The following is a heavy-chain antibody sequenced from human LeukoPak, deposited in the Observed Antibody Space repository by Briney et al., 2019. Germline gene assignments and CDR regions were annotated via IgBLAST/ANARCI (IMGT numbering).Heavy chain of an antibody. D-gene: IGHD1-1*01. V-gene: IGHV3-7*01. CDR1: GFTFSDFW. CDR2: IKEDGTEK. CDR3: VRESRPGGAMGLYHNLDY. J-gene: IGHJ4*02. Sequence: GGSLRLSCAGSGFTFSDFWMTWVRQTPGKGLEWVANIKEDGTEKNLVDSVKGRFTISRDNTKNLLFLEMNNLRGDDTAIYYCVRESRPGGAMGLYHNLDYWGQGTLVAVSS.